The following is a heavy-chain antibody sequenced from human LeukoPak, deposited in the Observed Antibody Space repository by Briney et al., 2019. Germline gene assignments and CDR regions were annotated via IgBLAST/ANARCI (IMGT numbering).Heavy chain of an antibody. D-gene: IGHD6-19*01. V-gene: IGHV4-59*08. CDR1: GGSISSYY. CDR2: IYYSGST. Sequence: SETLCLTCTVSGGSISSYYWSWIRQPPGKGLEWIGYIYYSGSTNYNPSLKSRVTISVDTSKNQFSLKLSSVTAADTAVYYCARQGIAVAGNAVFDYRGQGPLVTVSS. J-gene: IGHJ4*02. CDR3: ARQGIAVAGNAVFDY.